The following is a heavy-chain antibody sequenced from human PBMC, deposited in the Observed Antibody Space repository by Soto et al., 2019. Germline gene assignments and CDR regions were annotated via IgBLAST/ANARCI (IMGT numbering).Heavy chain of an antibody. V-gene: IGHV4-59*01. CDR1: GGSISSYY. Sequence: PSETLSLTCTVSGGSISSYYWSWIRQPPGKGLEWIGYIYYSGSTNYNPSLKSRVTISVDSSKNQFSLKLSSVTAPDSAVYYCARLTWSGTNWFDPWGQGALVTVSS. CDR3: ARLTWSGTNWFDP. J-gene: IGHJ5*02. D-gene: IGHD3-3*01. CDR2: IYYSGST.